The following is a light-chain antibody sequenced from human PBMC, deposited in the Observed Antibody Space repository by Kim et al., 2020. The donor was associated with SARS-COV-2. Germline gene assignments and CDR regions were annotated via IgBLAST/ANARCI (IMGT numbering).Light chain of an antibody. CDR2: GTT. V-gene: IGLV7-43*01. Sequence: QAVVTQEPSLTVSPGGTVTLTCASSAGAVTTTFYSSWFQQKPGQAPRPLIFGTTNKHSWTPAWFSGSLLGGKAALTLSGVQAEDEADYYCLLFFGGSYVFGSGTKVTVL. CDR3: LLFFGGSYV. CDR1: AGAVTTTFY. J-gene: IGLJ1*01.